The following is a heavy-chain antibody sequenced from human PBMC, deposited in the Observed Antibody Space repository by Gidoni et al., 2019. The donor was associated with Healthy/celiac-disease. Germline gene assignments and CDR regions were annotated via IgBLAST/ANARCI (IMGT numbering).Heavy chain of an antibody. CDR1: GGTFSSYA. Sequence: QVQLVQSGAEVQKPGPSVKVSYKASGGTFSSYANSWERQAPGQGLEWMGGISPIFGTAHYAQKFHGRVTITADESTSTAYMELSSLSSEETAVYSCARGDFWSGYYPTVYYYYYMDVWGKGTTVTVSS. J-gene: IGHJ6*03. D-gene: IGHD3-3*01. V-gene: IGHV1-69*01. CDR3: ARGDFWSGYYPTVYYYYYMDV. CDR2: ISPIFGTA.